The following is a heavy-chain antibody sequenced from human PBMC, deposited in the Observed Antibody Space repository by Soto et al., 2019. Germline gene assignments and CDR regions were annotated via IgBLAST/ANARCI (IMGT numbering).Heavy chain of an antibody. D-gene: IGHD4-17*01. CDR3: SAPTVTTPYYFYGADV. CDR2: VVVGSGYT. CDR1: GFTSSRSA. V-gene: IGHV1-58*01. Sequence: IQLVQSGPEVRKPGTSVKVSCKSFGFTSSRSAVLWVRQARGQRLEWIGWVVVGSGYTNYAQRFQERVTITTDMTTSTVYMELSSLRVDDTGVYYCSAPTVTTPYYFYGADVWGQGTSVTVSS. J-gene: IGHJ6*02.